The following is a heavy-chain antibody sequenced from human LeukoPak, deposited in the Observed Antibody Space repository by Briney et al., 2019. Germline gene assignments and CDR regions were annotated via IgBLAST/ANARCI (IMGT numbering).Heavy chain of an antibody. J-gene: IGHJ6*02. CDR1: GFTFGDYY. V-gene: IGHV3-7*01. Sequence: GGSLRLSCAASGFTFGDYYMSWIRQAPGKGLEWVANIKQDGSEKYYADSVKGRFTISRDNAKNSLYLQMNSLRAEDTAVYYCARSSTVTTEIDYGMDVWGQGTTVTVSS. CDR2: IKQDGSEK. D-gene: IGHD4-17*01. CDR3: ARSSTVTTEIDYGMDV.